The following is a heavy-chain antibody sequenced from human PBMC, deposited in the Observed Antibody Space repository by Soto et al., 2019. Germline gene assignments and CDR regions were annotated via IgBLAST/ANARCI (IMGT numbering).Heavy chain of an antibody. CDR2: ISGGGNT. V-gene: IGHV3-23*01. D-gene: IGHD1-1*01. Sequence: GGSLRLSCAASGFTFSTYAMSWVRQAPGKGLEWVSTISGGGNTYYPDSVKGRFTISRDTSKTTLYLQMNSLRAEDTAVYYCAKDRTGQQLVPGSWGQGTLVTVS. CDR3: AKDRTGQQLVPGS. CDR1: GFTFSTYA. J-gene: IGHJ5*02.